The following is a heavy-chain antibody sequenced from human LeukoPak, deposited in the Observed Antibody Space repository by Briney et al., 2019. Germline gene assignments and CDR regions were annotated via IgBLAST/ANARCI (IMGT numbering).Heavy chain of an antibody. CDR3: ARLGRSRSSGFFDY. J-gene: IGHJ4*02. D-gene: IGHD6-25*01. V-gene: IGHV4-39*01. Sequence: SETLSLTCTVSGGSISSSGYYWGGIRQPPGKGPEWIGSIYYSGSTYYNPSLESRVTISVDPSKNQFSLKLSSVTAADTAVYYCARLGRSRSSGFFDYWGQGTLVTVSS. CDR2: IYYSGST. CDR1: GGSISSSGYY.